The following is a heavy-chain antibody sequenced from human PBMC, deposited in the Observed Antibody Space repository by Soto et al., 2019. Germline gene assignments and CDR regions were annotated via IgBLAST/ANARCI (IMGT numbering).Heavy chain of an antibody. CDR2: ISYDGSNK. V-gene: IGHV3-30*18. CDR3: AKGSGYDY. Sequence: GGSLRLCCAASGFTFSSYGMHWVRQAPGKGLEWVAVISYDGSNKYYADSVKGRFTISRDNSKNTLYLQMNSLRAEDTAVYYCAKGSGYDYWGQGTLVTVSS. J-gene: IGHJ4*02. CDR1: GFTFSSYG. D-gene: IGHD3-22*01.